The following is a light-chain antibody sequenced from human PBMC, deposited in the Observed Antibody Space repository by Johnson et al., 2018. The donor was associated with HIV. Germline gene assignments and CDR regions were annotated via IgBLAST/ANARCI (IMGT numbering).Light chain of an antibody. CDR2: DNN. Sequence: QSVLTQPPSVSAAPGQKVTISCSGSSSNIGNNYVSWYQQLPGTAPKLLIYDNNKRPSGIPDRFSGSKSGTSATLGITGLQTGDEADYYCGTWDTRLSGGHVFGTGTNVTVL. CDR1: SSNIGNNY. J-gene: IGLJ1*01. V-gene: IGLV1-51*01. CDR3: GTWDTRLSGGHV.